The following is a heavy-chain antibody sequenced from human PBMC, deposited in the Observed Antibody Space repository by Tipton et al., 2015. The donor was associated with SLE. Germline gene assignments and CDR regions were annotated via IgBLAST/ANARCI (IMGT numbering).Heavy chain of an antibody. V-gene: IGHV4-30-4*07. J-gene: IGHJ6*02. CDR3: ARDHCTGGVCSYYYYYYGMDV. D-gene: IGHD2-8*02. Sequence: TLSLTCAVSGGSIGSGGYSWSWIRQPPGKGLEWIGYIYYSGSTNYNPSLKSRVTISVDTSKNQFSLKLSSVTAADTAVYYCARDHCTGGVCSYYYYYYGMDVWGQGTTVTVPS. CDR2: IYYSGST. CDR1: GGSIGSGGYS.